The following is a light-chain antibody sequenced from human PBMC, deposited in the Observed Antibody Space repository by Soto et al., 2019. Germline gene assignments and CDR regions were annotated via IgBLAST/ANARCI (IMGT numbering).Light chain of an antibody. CDR3: HQYGSSPGT. J-gene: IGKJ2*01. CDR2: GSS. Sequence: EIVLTQSTGTLSLSPVERATLSCRASQSVSSSYLAWYQQKPGQAPRLLSYGSSSRGTGIPDRFSGSGSGTEFTLTISKLEPEEFAVYYCHQYGSSPGTFGQGTKLEIK. V-gene: IGKV3-20*01. CDR1: QSVSSSY.